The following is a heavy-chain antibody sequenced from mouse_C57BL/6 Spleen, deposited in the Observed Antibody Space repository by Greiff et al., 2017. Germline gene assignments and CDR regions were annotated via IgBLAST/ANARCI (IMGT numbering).Heavy chain of an antibody. CDR2: INPYNGGT. D-gene: IGHD1-1*01. Sequence: EVQLQQSGPVLVKPGASVKMSCKASGYTFTDYYMNWVKQSHGKSLEWIGVINPYNGGTSYNQKFKGKATLTVDTSSSTAYMELNSLTSEDSAVYDCARGGGSSYYAMDYWGQGTSVTVSS. CDR1: GYTFTDYY. J-gene: IGHJ4*01. V-gene: IGHV1-19*01. CDR3: ARGGGSSYYAMDY.